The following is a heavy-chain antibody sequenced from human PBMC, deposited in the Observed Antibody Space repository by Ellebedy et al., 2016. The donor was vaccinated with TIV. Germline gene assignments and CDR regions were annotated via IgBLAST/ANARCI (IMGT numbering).Heavy chain of an antibody. Sequence: MPSETLSLTCSVSGGSVSSGSYYWNWIRKPPGKGLEWIGYIYYSGNTNYNPSHKSRVTISVEPTKNQFSLKLSSVTAAATAVYYCANVSGGYESIGTYYFDYWGQGTLVSVSS. D-gene: IGHD2-2*01. CDR2: IYYSGNT. CDR3: ANVSGGYESIGTYYFDY. CDR1: GGSVSSGSYY. V-gene: IGHV4-61*01. J-gene: IGHJ4*02.